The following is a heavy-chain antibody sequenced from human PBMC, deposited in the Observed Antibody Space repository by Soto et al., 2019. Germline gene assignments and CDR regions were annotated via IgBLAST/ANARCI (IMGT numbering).Heavy chain of an antibody. CDR3: ARRAVGSEYFEY. CDR1: AYTFTSYW. D-gene: IGHD1-26*01. Sequence: GASLKISCKGSAYTFTSYWIGWVRQMPGKGLEWMGIIYPGDSDTRYSPSFQGQVTISADKSISTAYLQWNSLKASDAAMYYCARRAVGSEYFEYWGQGTLVTVSS. CDR2: IYPGDSDT. J-gene: IGHJ1*01. V-gene: IGHV5-51*01.